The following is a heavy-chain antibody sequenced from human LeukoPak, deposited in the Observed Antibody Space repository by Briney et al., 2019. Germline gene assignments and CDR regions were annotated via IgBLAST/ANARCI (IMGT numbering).Heavy chain of an antibody. J-gene: IGHJ4*02. CDR3: ARRAGAYSHPYDD. D-gene: IGHD4/OR15-4a*01. CDR1: GFTVSSNS. V-gene: IGHV3-53*01. CDR2: IYSDST. Sequence: GGSLRLSCTASGFTVSSNSMSWVRQAPGKGLEWVSFIYSDSTHYSDSVKGRFNISRDNSNKTLNLQMNSLRAEDTSVYYCARRAGAYSHPYDDWGQGTLVTVSS.